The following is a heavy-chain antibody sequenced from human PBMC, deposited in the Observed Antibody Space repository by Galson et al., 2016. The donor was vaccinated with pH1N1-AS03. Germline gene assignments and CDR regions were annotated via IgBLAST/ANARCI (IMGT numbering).Heavy chain of an antibody. CDR1: GYISTSYW. CDR2: IYPGDSDT. CDR3: ARQVRDGYNDYFDY. V-gene: IGHV5-51*01. Sequence: SGAEVKKPGESLKISCTTSGYISTSYWVAWVRHMPGKGLEWMGIIYPGDSDTRYSPSFQGQVTISADRSINTAYLQWSSLMASDTAIYYCARQVRDGYNDYFDYWGQGILVTVSS. D-gene: IGHD5-24*01. J-gene: IGHJ4*02.